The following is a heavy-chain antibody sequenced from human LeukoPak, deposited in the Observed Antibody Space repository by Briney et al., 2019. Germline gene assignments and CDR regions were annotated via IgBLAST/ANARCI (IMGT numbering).Heavy chain of an antibody. Sequence: ASVKVSCKASGYTFTSYGISWVRQAPGQGLEWMGWISAYNGSTNYAQKLQGRVTMTTDTSTSTAYMELRSLRSDDAAVYYCARDIAVAGTFTEFDYWGQGTLVTVSS. CDR3: ARDIAVAGTFTEFDY. V-gene: IGHV1-18*01. J-gene: IGHJ4*02. CDR1: GYTFTSYG. D-gene: IGHD6-19*01. CDR2: ISAYNGST.